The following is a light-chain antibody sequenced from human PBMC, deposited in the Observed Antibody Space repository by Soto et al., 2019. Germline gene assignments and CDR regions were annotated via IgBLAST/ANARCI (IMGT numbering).Light chain of an antibody. CDR3: QQYGSSPWT. CDR1: QRVSSN. CDR2: GAS. Sequence: EIVMTQSPATLSVSPGERATLFCRASQRVSSNLAWYQQKPGQAPRLLIYGASTRATGIPARFSGSGSGTEFTLTISSLQSEDFAVYYCQQYGSSPWTFGQGTKVDIK. V-gene: IGKV3-15*01. J-gene: IGKJ1*01.